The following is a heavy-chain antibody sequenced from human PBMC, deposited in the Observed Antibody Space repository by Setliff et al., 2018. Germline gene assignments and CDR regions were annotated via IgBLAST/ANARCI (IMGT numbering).Heavy chain of an antibody. Sequence: GESLKISCKSSGYTFTNYWIGWVRQMPGKGLEWMGIIYPDDSDTRYSPSFQGQITISADKSISTAYLQWSSLKASDTAMYYCARVGQQLVYYYYGMDVWGKGTTVTVSS. CDR2: IYPDDSDT. CDR3: ARVGQQLVYYYYGMDV. J-gene: IGHJ6*04. V-gene: IGHV5-51*01. CDR1: GYTFTNYW. D-gene: IGHD6-13*01.